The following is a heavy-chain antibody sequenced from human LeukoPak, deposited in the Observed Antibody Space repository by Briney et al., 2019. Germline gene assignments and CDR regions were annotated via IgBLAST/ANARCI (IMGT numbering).Heavy chain of an antibody. CDR2: ISYNSNYI. CDR1: GFTFSRHG. D-gene: IGHD3-22*01. Sequence: GGSLRLSCAGSGFTFSRHGMNWVRQAPGKGLEWVSFISYNSNYIFYADSVKGRFTISRDNAKNSLYLQMNSLRAEDTAVYYCARAEYYETSGPFGYWGQGTLVIVSS. V-gene: IGHV3-21*01. CDR3: ARAEYYETSGPFGY. J-gene: IGHJ4*02.